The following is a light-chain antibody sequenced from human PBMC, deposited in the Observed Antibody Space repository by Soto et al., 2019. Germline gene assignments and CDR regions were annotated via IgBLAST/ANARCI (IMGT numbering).Light chain of an antibody. CDR3: TSYTSISTYG. V-gene: IGLV2-14*01. J-gene: IGLJ1*01. CDR1: SSDVGGYNH. Sequence: QSALTEAAGVSESPEQTITISCAGTSSDVGGYNHVSWYQQHADKAPKLLIHEVSNRPSGVSNRFSGSKSGNTASLTISGLQAEDEAYYYCTSYTSISTYGFGTGTKVTV. CDR2: EVS.